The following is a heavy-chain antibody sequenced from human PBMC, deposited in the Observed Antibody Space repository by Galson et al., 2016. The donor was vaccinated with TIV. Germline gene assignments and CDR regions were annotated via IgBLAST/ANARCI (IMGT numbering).Heavy chain of an antibody. V-gene: IGHV3-66*02. Sequence: SLRLSCAASGFNVSNNYVTWVRQAPGKGLEWVSLTYSGDQTSYADSVKGRFTISRDDSKNTLYLQMDSLTTQDTAVYYCARDRRFCGNECYLHYYYGMDVWGQGTTVTVSS. D-gene: IGHD2-21*01. CDR1: GFNVSNNY. CDR3: ARDRRFCGNECYLHYYYGMDV. CDR2: TYSGDQT. J-gene: IGHJ6*02.